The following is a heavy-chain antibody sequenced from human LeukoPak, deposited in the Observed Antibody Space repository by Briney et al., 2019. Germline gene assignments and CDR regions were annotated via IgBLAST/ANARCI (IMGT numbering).Heavy chain of an antibody. J-gene: IGHJ3*02. CDR1: GGSISSGSYY. CDR3: ARDPYYGSGSIDAFDI. Sequence: SETLSLTCTVSGGSISSGSYYWSWIRQPAGKGLEWIGRIYTSGSTNYNPSLKSRVTISVDTSKNQFSLKLSSVTAADTAVYYCARDPYYGSGSIDAFDIWGQGTMVTVSS. CDR2: IYTSGST. V-gene: IGHV4-61*02. D-gene: IGHD3-10*01.